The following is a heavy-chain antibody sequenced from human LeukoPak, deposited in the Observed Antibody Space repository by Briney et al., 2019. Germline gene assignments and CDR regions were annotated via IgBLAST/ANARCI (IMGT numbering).Heavy chain of an antibody. CDR1: GFTVSNNY. CDR2: IYSGGST. Sequence: PGGSLRLSCAASGFTVSNNYITWIRQAPGKGLEWVSVIYSGGSTYYADSMKGRFTISRDNSKNTLYLQMNSLRAEDTAVYYCARDRGYCSGGSCYSGFYYWGQGTLVTVSS. V-gene: IGHV3-66*01. CDR3: ARDRGYCSGGSCYSGFYY. D-gene: IGHD2-15*01. J-gene: IGHJ4*02.